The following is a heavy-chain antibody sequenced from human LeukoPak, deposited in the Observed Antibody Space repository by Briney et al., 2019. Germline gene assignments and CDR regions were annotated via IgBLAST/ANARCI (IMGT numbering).Heavy chain of an antibody. V-gene: IGHV4-59*01. D-gene: IGHD5-24*01. J-gene: IGHJ4*02. CDR2: IYHDGST. CDR3: TRAPYGYKFDY. Sequence: SETLSLTCTVSGGSISGYYWTWIRRPPGKGLEWIGYIYHDGSTYYNPSLRSRVTMSVDRSTNQFSLKLSAVTAADTAVYYCTRAPYGYKFDYWGQGSLVTVSS. CDR1: GGSISGYY.